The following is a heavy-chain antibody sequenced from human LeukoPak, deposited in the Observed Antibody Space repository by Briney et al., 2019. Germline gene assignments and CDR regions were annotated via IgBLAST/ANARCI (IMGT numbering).Heavy chain of an antibody. V-gene: IGHV3-23*01. CDR2: ISGSGGST. J-gene: IGHJ4*02. D-gene: IGHD3-22*01. Sequence: GGSLRLSCAASGFTFSSYAMSWVRQAPGKGLEWVSAISGSGGSTYYADSVKGRFTISRDNSKNTLYLQMNSLRAEDTAVYYCARETVTYYYDSSGYYSAGPGDYWGPGTLVTVSS. CDR3: ARETVTYYYDSSGYYSAGPGDY. CDR1: GFTFSSYA.